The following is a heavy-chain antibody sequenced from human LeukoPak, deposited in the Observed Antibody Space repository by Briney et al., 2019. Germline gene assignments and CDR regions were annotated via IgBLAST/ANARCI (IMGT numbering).Heavy chain of an antibody. CDR1: GFTVNDYY. D-gene: IGHD6-19*01. J-gene: IGHJ4*02. CDR3: AREAVAGAFDS. CDR2: IGSSDNII. Sequence: GGSLRLSCAASGFTVNDYYMSCIRQAPGKGLEWVSDIGSSDNIISYANSVKGRFAISRDFAKNSLYLQMNSLRADDTAVYYCAREAVAGAFDSWGQGTLVTVSS. V-gene: IGHV3-11*01.